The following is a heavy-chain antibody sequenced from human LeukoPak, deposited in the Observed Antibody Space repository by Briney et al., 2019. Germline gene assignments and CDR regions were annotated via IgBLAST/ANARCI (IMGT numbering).Heavy chain of an antibody. Sequence: AASVKVSCKASGYTFTNYGINWVRQAPGQGLESMGWINPNIGDTNYAQQFQGRVTMTRDTSSSTAYMELSRLRSDDTAVYYCARAGHNSDSGGYDYWGQGTLVTVSS. V-gene: IGHV1-2*02. D-gene: IGHD3-22*01. CDR2: INPNIGDT. CDR3: ARAGHNSDSGGYDY. CDR1: GYTFTNYG. J-gene: IGHJ4*02.